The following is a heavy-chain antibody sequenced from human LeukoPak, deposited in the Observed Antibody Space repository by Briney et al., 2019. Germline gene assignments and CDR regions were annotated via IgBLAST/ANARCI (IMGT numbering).Heavy chain of an antibody. V-gene: IGHV5-51*01. J-gene: IGHJ4*02. CDR2: IYPGDSDT. Sequence: GESLKISCKASGYSFKNYWIAWVRQIPGKGLEWMGIIYPGDSDTRYRPPFQGQVTISADKSISTAYLQWSSLKASDTAMYYCARHDMAPFDYWGQGTLVTVSS. D-gene: IGHD2-15*01. CDR3: ARHDMAPFDY. CDR1: GYSFKNYW.